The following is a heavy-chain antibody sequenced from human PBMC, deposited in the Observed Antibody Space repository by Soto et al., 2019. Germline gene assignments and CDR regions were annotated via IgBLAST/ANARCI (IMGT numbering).Heavy chain of an antibody. CDR3: AIIVGATIGNAFDI. CDR1: GGSVSSGSYY. V-gene: IGHV4-39*01. Sequence: SETLSLTCTVSGGSVSSGSYYWSWIRQPPGKGLEWIGSIYYSGSTYYNPSLKSRVTISVDTSKNQFSLKLSSVTAADTAVYYSAIIVGATIGNAFDIWGQGTMVTVSS. J-gene: IGHJ3*02. CDR2: IYYSGST. D-gene: IGHD1-26*01.